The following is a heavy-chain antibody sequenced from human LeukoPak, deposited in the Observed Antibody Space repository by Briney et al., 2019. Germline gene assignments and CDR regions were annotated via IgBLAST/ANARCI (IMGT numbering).Heavy chain of an antibody. CDR1: GGSMSSSSHY. CDR3: ARQLYLEMGFFDY. V-gene: IGHV4-39*01. D-gene: IGHD2-8*01. CDR2: IYYSGST. Sequence: PSETLSLTCTVSGGSMSSSSHYWGWIRQPPGKGLEWIGSIYYSGSTYYNPSLKSRVTISVDTSKNQVSLKLSSVTAADTGVYYVARQLYLEMGFFDYSGQRTPVTVSP. J-gene: IGHJ4*02.